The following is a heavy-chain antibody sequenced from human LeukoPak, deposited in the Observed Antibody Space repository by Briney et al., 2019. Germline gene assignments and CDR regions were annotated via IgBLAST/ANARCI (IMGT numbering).Heavy chain of an antibody. J-gene: IGHJ5*02. V-gene: IGHV1-46*02. CDR3: ARDSLELQRRNWFDP. CDR1: PYTFDKYY. CDR2: INPSGRST. D-gene: IGHD1-7*01. Sequence: ASLKLSCKASPYTFDKYYIHWVRQAPGQGLEWKGVINPSGRSTSYAQQFQGRVTVTRDTSTSTVYMDLSSLRSEDSAVYYCARDSLELQRRNWFDPWGQGTLVTVSS.